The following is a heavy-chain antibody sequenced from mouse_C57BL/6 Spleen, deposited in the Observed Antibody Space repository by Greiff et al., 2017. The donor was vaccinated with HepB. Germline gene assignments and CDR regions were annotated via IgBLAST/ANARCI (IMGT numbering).Heavy chain of an antibody. D-gene: IGHD1-1*01. CDR2: IYPGDGDT. V-gene: IGHV1-82*01. J-gene: IGHJ2*01. Sequence: QVQLKESGPELVKPGASVKISCKASGYAFSSSWMNWVKQRPGKGLEWIGRIYPGDGDTNYNGKFKGKATLTADKSSSTAYMQLSSLTSEDSAVYFCARGSPLIYYYGSSSSFDYWGQGTTLTVSS. CDR3: ARGSPLIYYYGSSSSFDY. CDR1: GYAFSSSW.